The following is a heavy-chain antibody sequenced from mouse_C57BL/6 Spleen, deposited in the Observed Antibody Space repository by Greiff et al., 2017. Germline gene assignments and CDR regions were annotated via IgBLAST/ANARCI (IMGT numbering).Heavy chain of an antibody. J-gene: IGHJ2*01. CDR1: GYTFTSYW. V-gene: IGHV1-55*01. CDR2: IYPGSGST. CDR3: ATLYDYGRYFDY. D-gene: IGHD2-4*01. Sequence: VQLQQSGAELVKPGASVKMSCKASGYTFTSYWITWVKQRPGQGLEWIGDIYPGSGSTNYNEKFKSKATLTVDTSSSTAYMQLSSLTSEDSAVYYCATLYDYGRYFDYWGQGTTLTVSS.